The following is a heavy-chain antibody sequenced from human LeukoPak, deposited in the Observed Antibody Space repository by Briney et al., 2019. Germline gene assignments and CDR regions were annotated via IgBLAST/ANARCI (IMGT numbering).Heavy chain of an antibody. CDR2: ISGSGGTT. CDR1: GFSFSSYA. D-gene: IGHD1-26*01. CDR3: ARGGGATFFDY. Sequence: GGSLRLSCAASGFSFSSYAMTWVRQAPGKGLEWVSAISGSGGTTYYADSVKGRFTISRDNSKNTLYLQMNSLRAEDTAVYYCARGGGATFFDYWGQGTLVTVSS. V-gene: IGHV3-23*01. J-gene: IGHJ4*02.